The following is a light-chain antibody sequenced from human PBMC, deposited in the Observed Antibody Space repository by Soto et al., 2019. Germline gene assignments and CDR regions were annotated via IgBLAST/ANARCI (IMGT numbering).Light chain of an antibody. CDR3: SSYTSSSTPSYV. CDR2: DVS. CDR1: SSDDGGYNY. Sequence: TSSDDGGYNYVSWYQQHPGKAPKLMIYDVSNRPSGVSNRFSGSKSGNTAPLTISGLQAEDEADYYCSSYTSSSTPSYVFGTVTKVTVL. V-gene: IGLV2-14*04. J-gene: IGLJ1*01.